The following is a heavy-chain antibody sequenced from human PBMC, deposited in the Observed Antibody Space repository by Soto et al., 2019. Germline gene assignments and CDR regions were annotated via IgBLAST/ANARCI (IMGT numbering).Heavy chain of an antibody. J-gene: IGHJ5*02. CDR1: NGSFTSYY. CDR3: ARGHSNYIFENWVDP. CDR2: IYYSGNT. Sequence: PSETLSLTCTVSNGSFTSYYWTWIRQPPGKGLEWIGYIYYSGNTNYNSSLRGRVTISLDTSKSQFSLNLRSVTAADTAVYYCARGHSNYIFENWVDPRGQGTLVTVS. V-gene: IGHV4-59*01. D-gene: IGHD4-4*01.